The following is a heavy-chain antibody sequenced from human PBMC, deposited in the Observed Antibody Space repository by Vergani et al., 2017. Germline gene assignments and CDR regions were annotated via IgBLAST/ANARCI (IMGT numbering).Heavy chain of an antibody. V-gene: IGHV4-31*03. J-gene: IGHJ5*02. CDR2: IYYSGST. CDR1: GGSISSGGYY. CDR3: ARAKFRDCSSTSCYSNWFDP. D-gene: IGHD2-2*01. Sequence: QVQLQESGPGLVKPSQTLSLTCTVSGGSISSGGYYWSWIRQHPGKGLEWIGYIYYSGSTYYNPSLKSRVTISVDTSKNQFSLKLSSVTAADTAVYYCARAKFRDCSSTSCYSNWFDPWGQGTLVTVSS.